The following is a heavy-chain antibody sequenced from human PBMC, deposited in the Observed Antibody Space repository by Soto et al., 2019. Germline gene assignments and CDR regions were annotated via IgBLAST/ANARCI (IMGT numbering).Heavy chain of an antibody. CDR3: AREPRRGYNYGYPLSLFDY. J-gene: IGHJ4*02. D-gene: IGHD5-18*01. Sequence: SETLSLTCSVSGSSVSSGRYYWSWIRQPPGKGLEWIGYIYYSGTTNYNPSLESRLTISVDMSKNQFSLKLRSVTAADTAVYYCAREPRRGYNYGYPLSLFDYWGQGTPVTVSS. V-gene: IGHV4-61*01. CDR2: IYYSGTT. CDR1: GSSVSSGRYY.